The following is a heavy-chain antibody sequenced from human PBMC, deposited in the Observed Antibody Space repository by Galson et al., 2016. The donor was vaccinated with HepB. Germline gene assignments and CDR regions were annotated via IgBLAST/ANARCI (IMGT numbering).Heavy chain of an antibody. D-gene: IGHD1-20*01. Sequence: IYHPALKSRVTMSIDTSKNQFSLKLRSVTAADTAVYYCAREITGWPKDYFDSWGQGTLLTVSS. V-gene: IGHV4-4*07. CDR3: AREITGWPKDYFDS. J-gene: IGHJ4*02.